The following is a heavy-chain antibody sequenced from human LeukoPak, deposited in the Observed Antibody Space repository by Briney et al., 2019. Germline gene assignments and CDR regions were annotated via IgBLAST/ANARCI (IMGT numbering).Heavy chain of an antibody. J-gene: IGHJ4*02. CDR1: GFTFSNYW. V-gene: IGHV3-74*01. CDR2: INSDGIST. Sequence: GGSLRLSCAASGFTFSNYWMHWVRQAPGRGLVWVSRINSDGISTGYADSVKGRFTVSRDNAKKTLYLQMNSLRAEDTAVYYCARDVGNFDYWGQGTLVTVSS. CDR3: ARDVGNFDY.